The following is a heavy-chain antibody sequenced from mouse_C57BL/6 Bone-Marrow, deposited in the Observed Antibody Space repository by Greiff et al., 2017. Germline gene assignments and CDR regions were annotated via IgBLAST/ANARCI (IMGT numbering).Heavy chain of an antibody. Sequence: QVQLQQSGAELARPGASVKLSCKASGYTFTSYGISWVKQRTGQGLEWIGEIYPRSGNTYYNEKFKGKATPTADKSSSTAYMELRSLTSEDSAVYFCASSSYDYDGGRPDYFDYWGQGTTLTVSS. J-gene: IGHJ2*01. CDR3: ASSSYDYDGGRPDYFDY. V-gene: IGHV1-81*01. CDR1: GYTFTSYG. CDR2: IYPRSGNT. D-gene: IGHD2-4*01.